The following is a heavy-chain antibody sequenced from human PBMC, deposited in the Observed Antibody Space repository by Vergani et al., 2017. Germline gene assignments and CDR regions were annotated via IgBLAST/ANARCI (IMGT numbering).Heavy chain of an antibody. CDR2: IYHSGST. CDR1: GYSISSGYY. V-gene: IGHV4-38-2*02. Sequence: QVQLQESGPGLVKPSETLTLTCTVSGYSISSGYYWGWIRQPPGKGLEWIGSIYHSGSTYYNPSLKSRVTISVDTSKNQFSLKLSSVTAADTAVYYCARVKYXDILTGSRPGGFDPWGQGTLVTVSS. D-gene: IGHD3-9*01. CDR3: ARVKYXDILTGSRPGGFDP. J-gene: IGHJ5*02.